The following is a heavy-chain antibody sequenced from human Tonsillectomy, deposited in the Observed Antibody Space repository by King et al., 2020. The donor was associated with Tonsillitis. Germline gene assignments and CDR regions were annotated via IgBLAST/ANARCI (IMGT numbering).Heavy chain of an antibody. Sequence: QLVQSGGGVVQPGRSLRLSCAASGFTFTSYGMHWVRQAPGKGLEWVAVIWFDGSNKYYADSVKGRFTISRDNSKKTLYLQMNSLRVEDTDVYYCARERSSSWYWERFSNWGQGTLVTVSS. V-gene: IGHV3-33*08. CDR2: IWFDGSNK. CDR3: ARERSSSWYWERFSN. D-gene: IGHD6-13*01. CDR1: GFTFTSYG. J-gene: IGHJ4*02.